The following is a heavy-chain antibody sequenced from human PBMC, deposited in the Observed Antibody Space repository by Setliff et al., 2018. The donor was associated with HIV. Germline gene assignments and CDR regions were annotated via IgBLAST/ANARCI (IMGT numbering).Heavy chain of an antibody. Sequence: SETLSLTCTVSGGSISSYYWSWIRQPPGKGLEWLGHIYSSGSTNYNPSLKSRVTISVDTSKNQFSLKLYSVTAADTAVYYCARAYFSSGIYYWGQGTLVTVSS. D-gene: IGHD3-10*01. V-gene: IGHV4-4*09. CDR3: ARAYFSSGIYY. CDR1: GGSISSYY. J-gene: IGHJ4*02. CDR2: IYSSGST.